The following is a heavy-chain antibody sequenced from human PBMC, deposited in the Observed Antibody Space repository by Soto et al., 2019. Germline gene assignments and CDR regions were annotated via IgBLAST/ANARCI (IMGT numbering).Heavy chain of an antibody. Sequence: GGSLRLSCAASGFTFSDHYMTWIRQAPGKGLEWVSYISSGSTYTYSADSVKGRFTISRDNSKNSLYLQMNSLRAEDTAVYYCARDGNVYIFDYWGQGTLVTVSS. V-gene: IGHV3-11*06. CDR2: ISSGSTYT. D-gene: IGHD1-1*01. J-gene: IGHJ4*02. CDR3: ARDGNVYIFDY. CDR1: GFTFSDHY.